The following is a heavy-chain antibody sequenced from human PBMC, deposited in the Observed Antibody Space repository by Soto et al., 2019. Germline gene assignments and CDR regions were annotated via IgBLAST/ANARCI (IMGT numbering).Heavy chain of an antibody. CDR2: ISYDGSNK. D-gene: IGHD2-2*01. CDR1: GFTFSSYA. J-gene: IGHJ6*02. V-gene: IGHV3-30-3*01. Sequence: GGSLRLSCAASGFTFSSYAMHWVRQAPGKGLEWVAVISYDGSNKYYADSVKGRFTISRDNSKNTLYLQMNSLRAEDTAVYYCARDHCSSTSCYGDFGMDVWGQGTTVTASS. CDR3: ARDHCSSTSCYGDFGMDV.